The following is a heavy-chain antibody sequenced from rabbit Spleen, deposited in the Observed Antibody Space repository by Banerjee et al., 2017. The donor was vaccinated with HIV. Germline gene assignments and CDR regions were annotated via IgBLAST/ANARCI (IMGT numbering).Heavy chain of an antibody. CDR3: ARDSGTSFSSYGMDL. CDR1: GFSFSYSDY. CDR2: IGAGVTYTT. J-gene: IGHJ6*01. V-gene: IGHV1S45*01. Sequence: QEQLVESGGGLVKPGASPTLTCTASGFSFSYSDYMCWVRQPPGKGPEWIACIGAGVTYTTYYATWAKGRFTISKTSSTTVTLQMTSLTAADTATYFCARDSGTSFSSYGMDLWGPGTLVTVS. D-gene: IGHD8-1*01.